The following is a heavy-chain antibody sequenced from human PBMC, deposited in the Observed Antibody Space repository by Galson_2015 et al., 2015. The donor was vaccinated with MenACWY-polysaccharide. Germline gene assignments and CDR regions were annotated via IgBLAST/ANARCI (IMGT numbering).Heavy chain of an antibody. V-gene: IGHV3-30-3*01. CDR3: VRDGGGGNGWYWFDL. D-gene: IGHD6-19*01. CDR2: ISSDGDHK. Sequence: SLRLSCAASGFNFNIHTMHWVRQAPGKGLEWVALISSDGDHKYYADSVEGRFTISRDNHKNMVFLEMNSLRAEDTAVYYCVRDGGGGNGWYWFDLWGQGTRVTVSS. J-gene: IGHJ5*02. CDR1: GFNFNIHT.